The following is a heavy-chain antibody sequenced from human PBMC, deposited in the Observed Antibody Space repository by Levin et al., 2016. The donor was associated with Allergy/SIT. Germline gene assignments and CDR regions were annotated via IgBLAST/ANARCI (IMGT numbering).Heavy chain of an antibody. V-gene: IGHV4-30-2*01. D-gene: IGHD3-22*01. CDR3: ARVVDYYDSSGFDY. J-gene: IGHJ4*02. Sequence: WIRQPPGKGLEWIGYIYHSGSTYYNPSLKSRVTISVDRSKNQFSLKLSSVTAADTAVYYCARVVDYYDSSGFDYWGQGTLVTVSS. CDR2: IYHSGST.